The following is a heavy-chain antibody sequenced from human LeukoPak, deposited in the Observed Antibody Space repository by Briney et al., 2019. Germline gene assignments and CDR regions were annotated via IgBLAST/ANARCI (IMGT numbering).Heavy chain of an antibody. D-gene: IGHD3-16*01. CDR3: AIFDFLFGEINNNWFDP. Sequence: VASVKVSCKASGYTFTSYYMHWVRQAPGQGLEWMGIINPSGGSTSYAQKFQGRVTMTRDMSTSTVYMELSSLKASDTAMYYCAIFDFLFGEINNNWFDPWGQGTLVTVSS. CDR1: GYTFTSYY. CDR2: INPSGGST. J-gene: IGHJ5*02. V-gene: IGHV1-46*01.